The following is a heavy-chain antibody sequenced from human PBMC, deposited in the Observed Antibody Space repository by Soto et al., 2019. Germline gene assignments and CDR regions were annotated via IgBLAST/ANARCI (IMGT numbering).Heavy chain of an antibody. CDR2: IYPGDSDT. Sequence: PGESLKISCKGSGYSITSYWIGWVRQMPGKGLEWMGVIYPGDSDTRYSPSFQGQVTISADKSISTAYLQWSSLKASDTAMYYCARVTEITMVRGVIIIDAFDIWGQGTMVTVSS. V-gene: IGHV5-51*01. CDR1: GYSITSYW. J-gene: IGHJ3*02. D-gene: IGHD3-10*01. CDR3: ARVTEITMVRGVIIIDAFDI.